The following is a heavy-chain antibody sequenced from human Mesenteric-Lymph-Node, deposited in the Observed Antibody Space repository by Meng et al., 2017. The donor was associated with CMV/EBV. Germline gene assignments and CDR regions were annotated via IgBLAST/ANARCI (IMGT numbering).Heavy chain of an antibody. CDR1: GFTFSDYY. D-gene: IGHD3-9*01. Sequence: GESLKISCAASGFTFSDYYLSWIRQAPGRGLEWVASMTNSDSQIYYADSVKGRFTISRDNAKNSVYLQMNSLRAEDTAVYYCARAPTSYDILTGYFPNGLDVWGQGTTVTVSS. CDR3: ARAPTSYDILTGYFPNGLDV. V-gene: IGHV3-11*04. CDR2: MTNSDSQI. J-gene: IGHJ6*02.